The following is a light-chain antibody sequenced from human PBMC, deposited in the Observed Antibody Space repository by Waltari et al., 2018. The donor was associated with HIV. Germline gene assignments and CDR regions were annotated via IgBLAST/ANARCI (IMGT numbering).Light chain of an antibody. V-gene: IGKV4-1*01. CDR3: QQYYNTPYT. CDR2: WAS. J-gene: IGKJ2*01. CDR1: QSILYGSDSKNF. Sequence: DIVMTQSPDSLPVSLGERATINCKSSQSILYGSDSKNFLAWYQQKPRQPPKLSIYWASTRESGVPDRCSGSGSGTDFTLPISSLQAEDVAVYYCQQYYNTPYTFGHGSKLEI.